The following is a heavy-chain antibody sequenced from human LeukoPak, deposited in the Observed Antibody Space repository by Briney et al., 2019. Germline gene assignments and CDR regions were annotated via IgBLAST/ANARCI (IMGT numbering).Heavy chain of an antibody. V-gene: IGHV4-39*01. D-gene: IGHD7-27*01. CDR1: GDSISNIRYY. J-gene: IGHJ6*03. CDR3: ARHQTGGHSYMDV. CDR2: ISYSGTT. Sequence: PSEALSLTCTVSGDSISNIRYYWVWIRQPPEKGPEWIGSISYSGTTYDNPSLKSRITMSVDPSNSLFSLTLTSVTAADTAVYYCARHQTGGHSYMDVWGKGTTVTVSS.